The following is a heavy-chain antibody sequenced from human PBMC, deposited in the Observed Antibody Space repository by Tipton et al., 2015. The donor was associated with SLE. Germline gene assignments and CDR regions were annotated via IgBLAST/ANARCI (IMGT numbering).Heavy chain of an antibody. CDR3: AREFLNPVTTVHYYFDL. CDR1: GGSISSYY. D-gene: IGHD4-11*01. Sequence: TLSLTCTVSGGSISSYYWSWIRQPAGGGLEWIGRIYTGGNTKYNPSLESRVTLSVDTSKNHFSLKLISVTAADTAVYYCAREFLNPVTTVHYYFDLWGRGTLVTVSS. CDR2: IYTGGNT. J-gene: IGHJ2*01. V-gene: IGHV4-4*07.